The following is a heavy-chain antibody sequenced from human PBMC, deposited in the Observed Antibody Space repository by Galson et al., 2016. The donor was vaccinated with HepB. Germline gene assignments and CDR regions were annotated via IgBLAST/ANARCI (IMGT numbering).Heavy chain of an antibody. CDR2: SWYDGSNK. J-gene: IGHJ4*02. V-gene: IGHV3-33*01. CDR3: ARGCGGSCYDLDF. Sequence: SLRLSCAAAGFTFSSYGMHWVRQAPGKGLEWVAGSWYDGSNKEYGDSVKGRLTISRDNSKNTLYLQMTSLRVEDTAVYYCARGCGGSCYDLDFWGQGTLVTVSS. CDR1: GFTFSSYG. D-gene: IGHD2-15*01.